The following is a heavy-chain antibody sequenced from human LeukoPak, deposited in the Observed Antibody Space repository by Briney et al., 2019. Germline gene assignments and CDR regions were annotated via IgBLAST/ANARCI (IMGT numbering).Heavy chain of an antibody. D-gene: IGHD5-24*01. CDR2: INPNSGDT. J-gene: IGHJ4*02. CDR3: AKDSSGGYNSH. Sequence: GASVTVSCTTSGYIFKDFYIHWVRQAPGHGLEWMGWINPNSGDTNSAQRFQGRVTMTRDTSTGTAYMDLSSLTSDDTAVYFCAKDSSGGYNSHWGQGTLVTVSS. CDR1: GYIFKDFY. V-gene: IGHV1-2*02.